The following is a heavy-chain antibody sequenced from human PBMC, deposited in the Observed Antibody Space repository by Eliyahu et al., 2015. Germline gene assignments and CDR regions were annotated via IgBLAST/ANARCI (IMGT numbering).Heavy chain of an antibody. V-gene: IGHV1-2*06. CDR3: ARDQAALITFEGVIVSGWFDP. Sequence: QVQLVQSGAEVKKPGASVKVSCXASGYTFTGYXMXXVRQAPGQGLEWMGRINPNSGGTNXAQKFQGRVTMTRDTSISTAYMELSRLRSDDTAVYYCARDQAALITFEGVIVSGWFDPWGQGTLVTVSS. CDR1: GYTFTGYX. CDR2: INPNSGGT. J-gene: IGHJ5*02. D-gene: IGHD3-16*02.